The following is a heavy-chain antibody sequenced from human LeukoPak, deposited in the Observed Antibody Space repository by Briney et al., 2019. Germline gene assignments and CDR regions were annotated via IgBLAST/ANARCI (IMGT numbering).Heavy chain of an antibody. J-gene: IGHJ4*02. CDR2: VSYDGNLQ. Sequence: GGSLRLSCAASGFIFSNYAIRWVRQAPGKGLEGVAAVSYDGNLQHYADAVKGRFTVSRDNSKNTLYLQMNSLRAEDTAVYYCAKDGHKKRLVGTTTRGHFDYWGQGTLVTVSS. CDR1: GFIFSNYA. CDR3: AKDGHKKRLVGTTTRGHFDY. D-gene: IGHD1-26*01. V-gene: IGHV3-30*18.